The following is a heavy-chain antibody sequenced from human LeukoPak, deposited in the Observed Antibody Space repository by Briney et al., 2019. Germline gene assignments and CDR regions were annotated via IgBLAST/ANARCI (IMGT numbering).Heavy chain of an antibody. CDR2: INPAGSET. J-gene: IGHJ4*02. CDR1: GFSFSAYW. D-gene: IGHD2-15*01. CDR3: ARFGYVAAVDV. Sequence: GGSLRLSCAASGFSFSAYWMTWVRQAPGTGLECVANINPAGSETYYVDPVKGRFSISRDNAKNLVYLQMNSLRAEDTAVYHCARFGYVAAVDVWGQGTPVTVSS. V-gene: IGHV3-7*01.